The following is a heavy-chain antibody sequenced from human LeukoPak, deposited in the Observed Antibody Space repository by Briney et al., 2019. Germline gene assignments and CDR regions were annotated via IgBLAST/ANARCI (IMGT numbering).Heavy chain of an antibody. V-gene: IGHV4-31*03. J-gene: IGHJ5*02. Sequence: SQTLSLTCSGSGGSISSGGYYWSWLRQHPGKGLEWIGYIYYSGSTYYNPSLKSRVTISVDTSKNQFPLKLSSVTAADTAVYYCARVMRGYCSSTSCSDGSIDPWGQGTLVTVSS. CDR2: IYYSGST. D-gene: IGHD2-2*01. CDR3: ARVMRGYCSSTSCSDGSIDP. CDR1: GGSISSGGYY.